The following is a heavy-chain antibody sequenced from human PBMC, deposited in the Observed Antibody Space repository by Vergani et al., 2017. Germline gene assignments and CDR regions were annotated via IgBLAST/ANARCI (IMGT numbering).Heavy chain of an antibody. Sequence: QVQLVQSGAEVKKPGASVKVSCKASGYTFTSYYMHWVRQAPGQGLEWMGIINPSGGSTSYAQKFQGRVTMTRDTSTSTVYMELSSLRSEDTAVYYCARLDIVVPTSHPDDYWGQGTLVTVSS. J-gene: IGHJ4*02. CDR2: INPSGGST. CDR3: ARLDIVVPTSHPDDY. V-gene: IGHV1-46*01. CDR1: GYTFTSYY. D-gene: IGHD2-2*03.